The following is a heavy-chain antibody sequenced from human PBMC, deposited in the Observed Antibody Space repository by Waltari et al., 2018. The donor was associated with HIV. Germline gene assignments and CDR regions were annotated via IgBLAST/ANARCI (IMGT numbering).Heavy chain of an antibody. J-gene: IGHJ4*02. D-gene: IGHD4-17*01. V-gene: IGHV4-34*01. CDR2: INHSGST. CDR3: AGTQTTANSNYFDY. CDR1: GGSLSGYS. Sequence: QVQLQQWGAGLLQPSDTLSLASAVYGGSLSGYSWSWIRQPPGKGLEWIGEINHSGSTNYNPSLKSRVTISVDTSKNQFSLKLSSVTAADTAVYYCAGTQTTANSNYFDYWGQGTLVTVSS.